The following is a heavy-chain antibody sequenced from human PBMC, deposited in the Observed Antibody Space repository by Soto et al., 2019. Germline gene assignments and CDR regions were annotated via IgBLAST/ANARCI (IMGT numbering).Heavy chain of an antibody. J-gene: IGHJ6*02. CDR2: INWNSGSI. V-gene: IGHV3-9*01. CDR1: GFNFDDYA. Sequence: GGSLRLSCAASGFNFDDYAMHWVRQVPGKGLEWVSGINWNSGSIGYGDSVKGRFAISRDNAKNSLYLQMNRLRAEDTAVYYCARVSWREKYGMDVWGQGTTVTVSS. CDR3: ARVSWREKYGMDV.